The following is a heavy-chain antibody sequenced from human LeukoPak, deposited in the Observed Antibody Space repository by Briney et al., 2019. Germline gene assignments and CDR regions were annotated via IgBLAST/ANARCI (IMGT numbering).Heavy chain of an antibody. CDR2: IYTSGST. CDR1: GGSISSYY. J-gene: IGHJ6*04. Sequence: PSETLSLTCTVSGGSISSYYWSWIRQPAGKGLEWIGRIYTSGSTSYNPSLKSRVTMSVDTSKNQFSLKLSSVTAADTAVYYCARVCSGGSCYYYGMDVWGKGTTVTVSS. D-gene: IGHD2-15*01. V-gene: IGHV4-4*07. CDR3: ARVCSGGSCYYYGMDV.